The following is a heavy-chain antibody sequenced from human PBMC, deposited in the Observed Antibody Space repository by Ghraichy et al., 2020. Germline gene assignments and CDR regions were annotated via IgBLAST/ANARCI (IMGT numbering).Heavy chain of an antibody. Sequence: SETLSLTCAVYGGSFSGYYWSWIRQPPGKGLEWIGEINHSGSTNYNPSLKSRVTISVDTSKNQFSLKLSSVTAADTAVYYCARELNYGDYVRPFDYWGQGTLVTVSS. J-gene: IGHJ4*02. D-gene: IGHD4-17*01. V-gene: IGHV4-34*01. CDR3: ARELNYGDYVRPFDY. CDR1: GGSFSGYY. CDR2: INHSGST.